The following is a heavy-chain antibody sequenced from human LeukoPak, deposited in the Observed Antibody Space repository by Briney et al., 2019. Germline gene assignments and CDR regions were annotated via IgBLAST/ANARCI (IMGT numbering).Heavy chain of an antibody. Sequence: GGSLKLSCAASGFTFSSYAMSWVRQAPGKGLEWVSAISGSGGSTYYADSVKGRFTISRDNPKNTLYLQMNSLRAEDTAVYHCAKDSPGIAAQGDYFDYWGQGTLVTVSS. CDR1: GFTFSSYA. CDR3: AKDSPGIAAQGDYFDY. D-gene: IGHD6-6*01. J-gene: IGHJ4*02. CDR2: ISGSGGST. V-gene: IGHV3-23*01.